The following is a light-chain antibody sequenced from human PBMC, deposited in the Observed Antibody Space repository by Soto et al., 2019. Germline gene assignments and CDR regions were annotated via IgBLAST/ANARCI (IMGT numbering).Light chain of an antibody. CDR2: DVT. CDR1: SSDVGGYNY. CDR3: SSYTVSTTVV. Sequence: QSVLTQPASVSGSPGQSITISCTGTSSDVGGYNYVSWYQQHPGQAPKLMIYDVTNRPSGVSARFPGSKSGNTASLTISGLQAEDEADYFCSSYTVSTTVVFGGGTKVTVL. V-gene: IGLV2-14*03. J-gene: IGLJ3*02.